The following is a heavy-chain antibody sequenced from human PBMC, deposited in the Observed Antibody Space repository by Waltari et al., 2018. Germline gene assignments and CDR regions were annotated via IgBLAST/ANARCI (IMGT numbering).Heavy chain of an antibody. CDR1: GYTFTGYY. CDR3: ARGGYYYDSSGYLSYFDY. Sequence: QVQLVQSGAEVKKPGASVKVYCKASGYTFTGYYMHWVRQAPGQGLEWMGWINPNIGGTKYAQKLQGRGTMTRDTSISTAYMELSRRGSDDTAVYYCARGGYYYDSSGYLSYFDYGGQGTLVTVSS. V-gene: IGHV1-2*02. J-gene: IGHJ4*02. CDR2: INPNIGGT. D-gene: IGHD3-22*01.